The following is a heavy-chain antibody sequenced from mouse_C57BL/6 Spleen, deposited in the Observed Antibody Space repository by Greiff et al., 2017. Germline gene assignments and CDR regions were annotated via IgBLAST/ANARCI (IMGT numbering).Heavy chain of an antibody. D-gene: IGHD1-1*01. CDR2: IDPEDGDT. V-gene: IGHV14-1*01. J-gene: IGHJ2*01. Sequence: VHVKQSGAELVRPGASVKLSCTASGFNFKDYYMHWVKQRPEQGLEWIGRIDPEDGDTEYAPKFQGKATLTADTSSNTAYLQLSSLTSEDTAVYYGTGAVVVDYWGQGTTLTVSS. CDR1: GFNFKDYY. CDR3: TGAVVVDY.